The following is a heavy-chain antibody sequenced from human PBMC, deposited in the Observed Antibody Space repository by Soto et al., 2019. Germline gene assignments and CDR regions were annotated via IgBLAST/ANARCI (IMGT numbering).Heavy chain of an antibody. V-gene: IGHV4-39*02. J-gene: IGHJ4*02. CDR1: GGSIRSSTYY. Sequence: SETLSLTCTVFGGSIRSSTYYWGWIRQPPGKGLEYIGNIYYSGSTYYNPSLKSRVTISVDTSKNQFSLKLTSVTAADTAVYYCARDKITGLFDYWGQGTLVTVSS. CDR3: ARDKITGLFDY. D-gene: IGHD2-8*02. CDR2: IYYSGST.